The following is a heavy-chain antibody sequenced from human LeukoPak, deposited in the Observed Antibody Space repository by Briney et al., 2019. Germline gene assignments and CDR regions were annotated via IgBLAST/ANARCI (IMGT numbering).Heavy chain of an antibody. CDR3: ARVGSSGWYPIGY. CDR2: INTNTGNP. V-gene: IGHV7-4-1*02. D-gene: IGHD6-19*01. Sequence: ASVKVSCKASGYTFTGYYIHWVRQAPGQGLEWMGWINTNTGNPTYAQGFTGRFVFSLDTSVSTAYLQISSLKAEDTAVYYCARVGSSGWYPIGYWGQGTLVTVSS. J-gene: IGHJ4*02. CDR1: GYTFTGYY.